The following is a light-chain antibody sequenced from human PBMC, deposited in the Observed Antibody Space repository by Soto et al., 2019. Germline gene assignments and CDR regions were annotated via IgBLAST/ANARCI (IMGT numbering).Light chain of an antibody. CDR1: QSVLYSSNNKSY. V-gene: IGKV4-1*01. CDR2: WAS. Sequence: IVMTQSPDSLAVSLGERATINCKSSQSVLYSSNNKSYLAWYQQKLGQPPNLLIYWASTRESGVPDRFSGSGSGTDFTLTISSLQAVDVAFYYCQQYYSTPFTFGPGTKVEIK. J-gene: IGKJ3*01. CDR3: QQYYSTPFT.